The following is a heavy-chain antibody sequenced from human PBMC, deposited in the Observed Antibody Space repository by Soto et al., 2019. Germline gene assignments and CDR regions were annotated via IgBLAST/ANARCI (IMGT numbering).Heavy chain of an antibody. J-gene: IGHJ3*02. CDR2: ISYDGSNK. CDR3: TKDLRFSSYCSSTSCYGAFDI. CDR1: GFTFSSYG. V-gene: IGHV3-30*18. Sequence: GSLRLSCAASGFTFSSYGMHWVRQAPGKGLEWVAVISYDGSNKYYADSVKGRFTISRDNSKNTLYLQMNSLRAEDTAVYYCTKDLRFSSYCSSTSCYGAFDIWCQGTMVTV. D-gene: IGHD2-2*01.